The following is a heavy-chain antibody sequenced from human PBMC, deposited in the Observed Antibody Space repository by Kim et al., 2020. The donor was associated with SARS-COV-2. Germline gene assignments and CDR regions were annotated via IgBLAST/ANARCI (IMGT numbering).Heavy chain of an antibody. J-gene: IGHJ5*02. V-gene: IGHV1-2*02. Sequence: ASVKVSCKASGYIFTAYVVHWVRQAPGQGPEWMGWINCKNGGTNYAQKFQGRVTMSRDTSTNTVYMELSRLTSDDTGVYYCVKVRDSSTWGQGVLVTVTS. CDR3: VKVRDSST. CDR2: INCKNGGT. CDR1: GYIFTAYV.